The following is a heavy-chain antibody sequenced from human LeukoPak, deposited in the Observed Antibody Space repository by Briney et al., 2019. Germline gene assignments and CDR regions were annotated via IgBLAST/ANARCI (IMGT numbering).Heavy chain of an antibody. CDR1: GGSISSYY. V-gene: IGHV4-4*07. Sequence: SETLSLTCTVSGGSISSYYWSWIRQPAGKGLEWIGRIYTSGSTNYNPSLKSRVTMSVDTSKKQFSLTLSSVTAADTAVYYCAAHSYYYDSSGYYRPTFFDYWGQGTLVTVSS. D-gene: IGHD3-22*01. CDR3: AAHSYYYDSSGYYRPTFFDY. J-gene: IGHJ4*02. CDR2: IYTSGST.